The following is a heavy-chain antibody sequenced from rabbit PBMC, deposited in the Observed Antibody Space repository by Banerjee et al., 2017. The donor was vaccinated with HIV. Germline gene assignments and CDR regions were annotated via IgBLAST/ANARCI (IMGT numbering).Heavy chain of an antibody. J-gene: IGHJ4*01. D-gene: IGHD4-1*01. Sequence: QSLEESGGDLVKPGASLTLTCTASGFDFSSYYMSWVRQAPGKGLEWIGIIYPGFGITNYASWVNGRFTISRDNAQNTLYLQLNSLTAADTATYFCASGWDYYFNLWGPGTLVTVS. CDR3: ASGWDYYFNL. CDR2: IYPGFGIT. CDR1: GFDFSSYY. V-gene: IGHV1S7*01.